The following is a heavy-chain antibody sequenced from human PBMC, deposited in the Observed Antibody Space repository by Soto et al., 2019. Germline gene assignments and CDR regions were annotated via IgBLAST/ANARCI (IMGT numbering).Heavy chain of an antibody. J-gene: IGHJ6*02. CDR1: GYTFSNYG. D-gene: IGHD5-12*01. Sequence: GSSVKVSCKASGYTFSNYGIHWVRQAPGQRLEWMGLINAGNGNTKYSQKFQGRVTLTRDTSASTAYMELSSLRSEDTAVYYCARVNSGYDPCDVMDFWGQGTTVTVSS. V-gene: IGHV1-3*01. CDR2: INAGNGNT. CDR3: ARVNSGYDPCDVMDF.